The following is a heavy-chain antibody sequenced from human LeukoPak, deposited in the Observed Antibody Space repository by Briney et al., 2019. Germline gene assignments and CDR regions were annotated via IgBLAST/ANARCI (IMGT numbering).Heavy chain of an antibody. CDR2: IRNRANSYTT. CDR1: RFTFTDHY. Sequence: GGSLRLSCAASRFTFTDHYMDWVRQAPGKGLEWVGRIRNRANSYTTEYAASVKGRFTISRDDSQNSVYLHMNSLKSEDTAVYYCARGNIAVAGFDYWGKGTLVTVSS. J-gene: IGHJ4*02. CDR3: ARGNIAVAGFDY. D-gene: IGHD6-19*01. V-gene: IGHV3-72*01.